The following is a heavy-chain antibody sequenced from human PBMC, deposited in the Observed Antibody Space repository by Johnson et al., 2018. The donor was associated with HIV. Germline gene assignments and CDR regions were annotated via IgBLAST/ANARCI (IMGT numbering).Heavy chain of an antibody. V-gene: IGHV3-30-3*01. CDR3: VRDGNYYDRSGYRVDAFDV. D-gene: IGHD3-22*01. CDR2: ISDDGTNT. J-gene: IGHJ3*01. CDR1: EFSFSTYA. Sequence: QVQVVESGGGVVQPGWSLRLSCAASEFSFSTYAMRWVRQAPGKGLEGVAVISDDGTNTDYADAVKGRFTISRDNSKNTLYLQMKSLRAEDTAVYYCVRDGNYYDRSGYRVDAFDVWGQGTMVTVS.